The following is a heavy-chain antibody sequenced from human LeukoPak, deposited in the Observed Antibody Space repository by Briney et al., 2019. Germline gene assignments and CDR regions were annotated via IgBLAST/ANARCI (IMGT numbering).Heavy chain of an antibody. CDR1: RGSFSGYY. Sequence: SETLSLTCAVYRGSFSGYYWSWIRQPPGKGLEWIGEINHSGSTNYNPSLKSRVTISVDTSKNQFSLKLSSVTAADTAVYYCARNGKQLWSYGMDVWGQGTTVTVSS. J-gene: IGHJ6*02. CDR3: ARNGKQLWSYGMDV. V-gene: IGHV4-34*01. D-gene: IGHD5-18*01. CDR2: INHSGST.